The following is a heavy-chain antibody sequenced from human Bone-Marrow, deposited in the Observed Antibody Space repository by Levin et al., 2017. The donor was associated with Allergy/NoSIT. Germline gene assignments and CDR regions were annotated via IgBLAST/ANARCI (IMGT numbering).Heavy chain of an antibody. V-gene: IGHV3-23*01. J-gene: IGHJ4*02. CDR1: GFTFSSYA. D-gene: IGHD6-13*01. CDR3: ARDLAALVVAETGGDY. CDR2: VSGSGSRT. Sequence: GESLKISCAASGFTFSSYAMNWVRQAPGKGLEWVSTVSGSGSRTDYAESVKGRFTISRDNSKNTMYLQMNSLRAEDTAIYYCARDLAALVVAETGGDYWGQGTLVTVSS.